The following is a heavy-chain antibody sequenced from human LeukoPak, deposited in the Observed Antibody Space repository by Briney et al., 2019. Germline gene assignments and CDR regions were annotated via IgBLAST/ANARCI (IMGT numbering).Heavy chain of an antibody. CDR2: IYSGGST. CDR1: GFTVSSNY. CDR3: ASSYDFWSAYYVY. V-gene: IGHV3-53*01. Sequence: GGSLRLSCAASGFTVSSNYMSWVRQAPGRGLEWVSVIYSGGSTYYADSVKGRFTISRDNAKNSLYLQMNSLRAEDTAVYYCASSYDFWSAYYVYWGQGTLVTVSS. J-gene: IGHJ4*02. D-gene: IGHD3-3*01.